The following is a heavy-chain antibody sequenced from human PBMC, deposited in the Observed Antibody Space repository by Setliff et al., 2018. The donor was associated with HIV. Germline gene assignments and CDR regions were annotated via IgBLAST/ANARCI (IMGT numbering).Heavy chain of an antibody. CDR3: ARGHCSGTNCYGVDYYGMDV. CDR2: MNHRGVI. J-gene: IGHJ6*02. V-gene: IGHV4-34*01. D-gene: IGHD2-2*01. Sequence: SETLSLTCTVYGGSFSGYYWTWIRQPPGKGLEFIGEMNHRGVIKYLSSLKSRVTMAVDTSKKQFSLKLTSVTAADTAVYYCARGHCSGTNCYGVDYYGMDVWGQGTTVTAP. CDR1: GGSFSGYY.